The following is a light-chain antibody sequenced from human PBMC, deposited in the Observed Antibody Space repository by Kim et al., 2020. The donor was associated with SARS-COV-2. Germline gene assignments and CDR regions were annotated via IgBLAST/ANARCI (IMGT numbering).Light chain of an antibody. CDR3: QSRDSVGNVV. CDR1: SLRSYY. CDR2: GKD. J-gene: IGLJ2*01. Sequence: SSELTQDPAVSVALGQTVRITCQGDSLRSYYATWYQQKSGQAPVLVFYGKDKRPSGIPDRFSGSSSGNTASLTITGAQAEDEADFYCQSRDSVGNVVFGGGTKVTVL. V-gene: IGLV3-19*01.